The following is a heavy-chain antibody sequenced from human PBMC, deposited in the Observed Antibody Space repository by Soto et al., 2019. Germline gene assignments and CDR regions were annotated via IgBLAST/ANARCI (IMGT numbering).Heavy chain of an antibody. Sequence: QVQLVQSGAEVKKPGSSVKVSYKASGGTFTNYAVSWVRQAPGQGPEWMGDIIPLFGTTNYAQKFQGRLTIVADESTSTGYMELTNLRSEDTALYYCARVAYTSRATHWFDCWGQGTLVTVSS. J-gene: IGHJ5*01. CDR3: ARVAYTSRATHWFDC. D-gene: IGHD3-16*01. CDR1: GGTFTNYA. CDR2: IIPLFGTT. V-gene: IGHV1-69*01.